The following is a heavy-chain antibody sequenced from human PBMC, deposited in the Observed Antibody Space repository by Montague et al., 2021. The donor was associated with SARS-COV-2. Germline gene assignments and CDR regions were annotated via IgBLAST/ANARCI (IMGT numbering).Heavy chain of an antibody. CDR1: GFTFSSYG. CDR3: AREAPQDDAFDI. J-gene: IGHJ3*02. V-gene: IGHV3-33*01. Sequence: SLRLSCPASGFTFSSYGMHWVRQAPGKGLEWVAVIWYDGSNKYYADSVKGRFTISRDNSKNTLYLQMNSLRAEDTAVYYCAREAPQDDAFDIWGQGTMVTVSS. CDR2: IWYDGSNK.